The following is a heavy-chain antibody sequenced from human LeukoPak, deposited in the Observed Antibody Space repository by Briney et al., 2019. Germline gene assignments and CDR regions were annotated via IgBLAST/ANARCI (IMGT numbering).Heavy chain of an antibody. Sequence: GGSLRLSCAASGFTFSSYAMNWVRQAPGKGLEWVANTNEAGSGQNYVGSVKGRFTVSRDNAKNSLYLQMNSLRVEDTAIYYCSNKRDYWGQGTLVTVSS. CDR2: TNEAGSGQ. CDR1: GFTFSSYA. CDR3: SNKRDY. J-gene: IGHJ4*02. V-gene: IGHV3-7*01.